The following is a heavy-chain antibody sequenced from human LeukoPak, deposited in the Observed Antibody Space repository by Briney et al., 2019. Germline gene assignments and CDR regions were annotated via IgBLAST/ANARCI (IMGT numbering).Heavy chain of an antibody. CDR1: GYTFTGYY. CDR2: VHPDSGAT. D-gene: IGHD6-6*01. J-gene: IGHJ4*02. Sequence: ASGKVSCKASGYTFTGYYMHWVRQAPGQGLEWMGWVHPDSGATNYAQKFQGRVTMTRDTSISTAYMELSRLRSDDTAMYYCARDVDAGSSLDYWGQGTLVTVSS. CDR3: ARDVDAGSSLDY. V-gene: IGHV1-2*02.